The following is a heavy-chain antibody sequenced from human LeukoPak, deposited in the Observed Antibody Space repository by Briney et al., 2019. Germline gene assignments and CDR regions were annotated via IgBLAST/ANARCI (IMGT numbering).Heavy chain of an antibody. CDR1: GYTFTSYD. CDR3: ARGRITMVRGVISWFDP. D-gene: IGHD3-10*01. Sequence: ASVKVSCKASGYTFTSYDINWVRQATGQGLEWMGWMNPNSGNTGYAQKFQGRVTMTRNTSISTAYMELSSLRSEDTAVYYCARGRITMVRGVISWFDPWGQGTLVTVSS. V-gene: IGHV1-8*01. J-gene: IGHJ5*02. CDR2: MNPNSGNT.